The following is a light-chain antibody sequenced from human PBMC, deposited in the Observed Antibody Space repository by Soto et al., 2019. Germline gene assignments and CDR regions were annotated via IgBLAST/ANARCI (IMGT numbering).Light chain of an antibody. V-gene: IGLV2-14*01. CDR2: DVS. CDR1: SSDVGCYNY. Sequence: QSALTQPASVSWSPGQSITISFTRTSSDVGCYNYASWYQQYPGKAPNVMISDVSNRPSGVSNRFAGSKSGNTASLTISGLQAEDEADYYCRSYTGSSPLFGGGTKLTVL. J-gene: IGLJ2*01. CDR3: RSYTGSSPL.